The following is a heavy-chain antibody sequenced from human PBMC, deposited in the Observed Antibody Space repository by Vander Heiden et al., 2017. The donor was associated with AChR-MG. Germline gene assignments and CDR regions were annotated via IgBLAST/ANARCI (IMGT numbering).Heavy chain of an antibody. D-gene: IGHD6-13*01. CDR1: GGSFSGYY. CDR2: INHSGST. CDR3: ARGSSSSWYKWFDP. J-gene: IGHJ5*02. V-gene: IGHV4-34*01. Sequence: QVQLQQWGAGLFKPSETLSLTCAVYGGSFSGYYWSGNRQPPGKGLEWIGEINHSGSTNYNPSLKSRVTISVDTSKNQCSLKLSSVTAADTAVYYCARGSSSSWYKWFDPWGQGTLVTVSS.